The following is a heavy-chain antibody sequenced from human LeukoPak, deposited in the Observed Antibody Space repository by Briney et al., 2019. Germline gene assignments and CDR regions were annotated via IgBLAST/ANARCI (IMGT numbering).Heavy chain of an antibody. CDR1: GFTFSSYS. CDR3: ARDGMVRGVIMLFDY. Sequence: GGSLRLSCAASGFTFSSYSMNWVRQAPGKGLEWVSYISSSSSTIYYADSVKGRFTISRDNAKNSLYLQMNSLRDEDTAVYYCARDGMVRGVIMLFDYWGQGTLVTVSS. D-gene: IGHD3-10*01. J-gene: IGHJ4*02. V-gene: IGHV3-48*02. CDR2: ISSSSSTI.